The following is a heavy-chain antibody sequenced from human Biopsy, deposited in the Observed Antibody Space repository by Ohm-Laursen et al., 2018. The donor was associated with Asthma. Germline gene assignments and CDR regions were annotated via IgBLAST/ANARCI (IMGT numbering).Heavy chain of an antibody. V-gene: IGHV1-69*13. J-gene: IGHJ6*02. Sequence: VASVKVSCNVPGGTFSNFAISWVRQAPGQGLEWLGGIMTVFGTTNYAQKFQGRVTITADESTSTAYMEVTSLRSEDTAIYYCARCQVGYSSGWSLLLKKIYYSGMDVWGQGTAVTVSS. D-gene: IGHD6-19*01. CDR2: IMTVFGTT. CDR3: ARCQVGYSSGWSLLLKKIYYSGMDV. CDR1: GGTFSNFA.